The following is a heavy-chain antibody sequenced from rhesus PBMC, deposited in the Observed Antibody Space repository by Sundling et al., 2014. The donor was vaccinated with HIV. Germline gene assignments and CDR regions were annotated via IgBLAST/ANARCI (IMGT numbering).Heavy chain of an antibody. D-gene: IGHD1-44*01. CDR2: IYGSGGST. CDR1: GASISNNY. J-gene: IGHJ1*01. CDR3: ARDRRSGNLREEYFEF. Sequence: QVQLQESGPGLVKPSETLPLTCAVSGASISNNYWSWIRQAPGKGLEWIGRIYGSGGSTDYNPSLKSRVTISKDTSRNQFSLKVTSVTAADTGIYYCARDRRSGNLREEYFEFWGQGALVTVSS. V-gene: IGHV4S2*01.